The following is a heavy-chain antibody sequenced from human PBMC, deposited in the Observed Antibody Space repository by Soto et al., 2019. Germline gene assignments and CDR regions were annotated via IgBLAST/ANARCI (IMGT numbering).Heavy chain of an antibody. Sequence: QVQLVQSGAEVKKPGASVKVSCKASGYTFTSYDINWVRQATGQGLEWMGWMNPNSGNTGYAQKLRGRVSRARNTSIRTAYMELSSLRYEDTAVYYCARVREIRIAAAGMGYWGKGPLATVSS. D-gene: IGHD6-13*01. CDR1: GYTFTSYD. V-gene: IGHV1-8*01. J-gene: IGHJ4*02. CDR3: ARVREIRIAAAGMGY. CDR2: MNPNSGNT.